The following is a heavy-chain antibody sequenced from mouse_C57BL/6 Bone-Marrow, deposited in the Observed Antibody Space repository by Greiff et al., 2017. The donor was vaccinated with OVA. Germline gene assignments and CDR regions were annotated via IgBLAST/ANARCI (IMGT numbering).Heavy chain of an antibody. Sequence: EVKVEESGPGLVKPSQSLSLTCSVTGYSITSGYYWNWIRQFPGNKLEWMGYISYDGSNNYNPSLKNRISITRDTSKNQFFLKLNSVTTEDTATYYCARDHERAMDYWGQGTSVTVSS. D-gene: IGHD6-2*01. CDR3: ARDHERAMDY. CDR1: GYSITSGYY. J-gene: IGHJ4*01. V-gene: IGHV3-6*01. CDR2: ISYDGSN.